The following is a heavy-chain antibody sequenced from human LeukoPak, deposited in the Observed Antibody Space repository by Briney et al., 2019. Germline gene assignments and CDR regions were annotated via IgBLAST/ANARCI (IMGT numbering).Heavy chain of an antibody. V-gene: IGHV1-2*02. Sequence: ASVKVSCKAPGYTFTSYYMHWVRQAPGQGLEWMGWINPNSGGTTYAQKFQGRVTMTRDTSISTAYMELNNLRSDDTAVYYCARDQVARDIVLVLAATGTIDYWGQGTLVTVSS. CDR2: INPNSGGT. D-gene: IGHD2-15*01. J-gene: IGHJ4*02. CDR3: ARDQVARDIVLVLAATGTIDY. CDR1: GYTFTSYY.